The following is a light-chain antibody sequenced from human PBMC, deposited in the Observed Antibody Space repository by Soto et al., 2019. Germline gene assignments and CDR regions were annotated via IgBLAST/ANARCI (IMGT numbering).Light chain of an antibody. CDR1: NIGRKS. Sequence: SYELTQPASVSVAPGQTATITCGGDNIGRKSVHWYQQKPGQAPVLVVSDDNDRPSGIPERFSASNSGNTATLTVSRVEAGDEADYYCQVWDTNSEHRFYVFGTGTKVTVL. CDR3: QVWDTNSEHRFYV. J-gene: IGLJ1*01. CDR2: DDN. V-gene: IGLV3-21*02.